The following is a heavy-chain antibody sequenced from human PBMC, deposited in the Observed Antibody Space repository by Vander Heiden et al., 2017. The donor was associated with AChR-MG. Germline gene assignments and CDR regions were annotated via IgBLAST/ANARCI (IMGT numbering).Heavy chain of an antibody. V-gene: IGHV4-34*01. CDR1: GGSFRGYY. J-gene: IGHJ5*02. CDR2: INHSGST. CDR3: ARGRGFNGSGSYYTRGGWFDP. D-gene: IGHD3-10*01. Sequence: QVQLQQWGAGLLKPSETLSLTCAVYGGSFRGYYWSWIRQPPGKGLEWIGEINHSGSTNYNPSLKSRVTISVDTSKNQFSLKLSSVTAADTAVYYCARGRGFNGSGSYYTRGGWFDPWGQGTLVTVSS.